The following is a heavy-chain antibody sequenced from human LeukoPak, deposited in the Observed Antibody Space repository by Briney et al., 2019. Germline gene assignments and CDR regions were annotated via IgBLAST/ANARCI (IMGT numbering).Heavy chain of an antibody. Sequence: GGSLRLSCAASGFTFSNAWMSWVRQAPGKGLEWVGRIKSKTDGGTTDYAAPVKGRFTISRDDSKNTLYLQMNSLKTEDTAVYYRMMCDYGDCDYWGQGTLVTVSS. CDR1: GFTFSNAW. CDR2: IKSKTDGGTT. V-gene: IGHV3-15*01. CDR3: MMCDYGDCDY. J-gene: IGHJ4*02. D-gene: IGHD4-17*01.